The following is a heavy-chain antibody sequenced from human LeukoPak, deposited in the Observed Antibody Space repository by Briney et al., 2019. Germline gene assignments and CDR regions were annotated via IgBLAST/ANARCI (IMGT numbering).Heavy chain of an antibody. D-gene: IGHD1-1*01. V-gene: IGHV4-59*12. J-gene: IGHJ5*02. Sequence: SETLSLTCTVSGGSISSYYWSWIRQPPGKGLEWIGYIYYSGSTNYNPSLKSRVTISVDTSKNQFSLKLSSVTAADTAVYYCARENEGPFRFDPWGQGTLVTVSS. CDR3: ARENEGPFRFDP. CDR2: IYYSGST. CDR1: GGSISSYY.